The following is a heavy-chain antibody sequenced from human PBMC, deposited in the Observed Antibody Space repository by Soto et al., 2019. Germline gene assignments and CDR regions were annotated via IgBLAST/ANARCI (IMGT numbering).Heavy chain of an antibody. CDR3: ARTVGAAYYFDF. CDR1: GDSMSKYY. CDR2: IWTSGST. Sequence: QVQLQESGPGLVKPSETLSLSGNVSGDSMSKYYWSWVRQPAGKGLEWIGRIWTSGSTNYNPSLKSRVTMSIDTSNKHFSLDLKSVTAADTAVYYCARTVGAAYYFDFWGQGVLVTVSS. D-gene: IGHD3-16*01. V-gene: IGHV4-4*07. J-gene: IGHJ4*01.